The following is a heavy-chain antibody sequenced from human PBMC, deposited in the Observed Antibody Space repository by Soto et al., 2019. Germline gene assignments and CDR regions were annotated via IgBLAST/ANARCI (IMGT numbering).Heavy chain of an antibody. Sequence: QVQLVESGGGVGQPGRSLRLSCAASGFTFSSYGMHWVRQAPGKGLEWVAVISYDGSNKYYADSVKGRFTISRDNSKNTLYLQMNSLRAEDTAVYYCAKGEINYGDYGPVDYWGQGTLVTVSS. V-gene: IGHV3-30*18. CDR3: AKGEINYGDYGPVDY. D-gene: IGHD4-17*01. CDR2: ISYDGSNK. CDR1: GFTFSSYG. J-gene: IGHJ4*02.